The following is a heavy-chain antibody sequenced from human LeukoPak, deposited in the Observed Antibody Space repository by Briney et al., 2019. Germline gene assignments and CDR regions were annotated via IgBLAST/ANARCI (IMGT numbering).Heavy chain of an antibody. CDR1: GFTFSSYS. CDR2: ISSSSSYI. V-gene: IGHV3-21*04. CDR3: ARGRGGSYYYYYMDV. Sequence: PGGSLRLSCAASGFTFSSYSMNWVRQAPGRGLEWVSSISSSSSYIYYADSVKGRFTISRDNAKNSLYLQMNSLRAEDTAVYYCARGRGGSYYYYYMDVWGKGTTVTISS. D-gene: IGHD1-26*01. J-gene: IGHJ6*03.